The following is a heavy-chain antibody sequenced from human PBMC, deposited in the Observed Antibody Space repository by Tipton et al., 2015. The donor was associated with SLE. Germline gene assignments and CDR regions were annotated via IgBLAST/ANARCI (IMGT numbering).Heavy chain of an antibody. CDR3: AIGGPGYFHH. D-gene: IGHD3-10*01. J-gene: IGHJ1*01. CDR1: VGFISSGDYY. V-gene: IGHV4-30-4*08. Sequence: TLSLTCTVSVGFISSGDYYWNWIRQPPGKGLEWIGYIYYSGSTYYNPSLKSRVTISVDTSKKQFYLKLNSVTAADTAVYYCAIGGPGYFHHWGQGTLVTVSS. CDR2: IYYSGST.